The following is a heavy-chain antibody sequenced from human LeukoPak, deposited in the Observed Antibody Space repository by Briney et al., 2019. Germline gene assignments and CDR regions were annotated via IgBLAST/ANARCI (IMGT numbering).Heavy chain of an antibody. CDR3: ARECRVAASCIDY. Sequence: SVKVSCKASGGTFSSYAISWVRQAPGQGLEWMGGIIPIFGTANYARKLQGRVTMTTDTSTSTAYMELRSLRSDDTAVYYCARECRVAASCIDYWGQGTLVTVSS. CDR2: IIPIFGTA. D-gene: IGHD2-15*01. CDR1: GGTFSSYA. V-gene: IGHV1-69*05. J-gene: IGHJ4*02.